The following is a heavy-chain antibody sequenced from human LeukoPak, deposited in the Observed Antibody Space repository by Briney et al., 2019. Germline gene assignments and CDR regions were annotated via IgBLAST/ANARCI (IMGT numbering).Heavy chain of an antibody. Sequence: GRSQRLSCASSGFTLRRYDMDWAREAPGKGLEWVAFIQYEGWNILYADSEKGRLTIPRDISKHTLYLQMHSLSPADTAIYYCAKAGLRNGWKLLPTGAPPYFFDYGGQGTLVTSSS. CDR2: IQYEGWNI. D-gene: IGHD1-26*01. CDR3: AKAGLRNGWKLLPTGAPPYFFDY. CDR1: GFTLRRYD. J-gene: IGHJ4*02. V-gene: IGHV3-30*02.